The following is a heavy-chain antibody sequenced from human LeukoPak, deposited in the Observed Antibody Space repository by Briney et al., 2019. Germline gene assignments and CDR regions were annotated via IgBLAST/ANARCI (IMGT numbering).Heavy chain of an antibody. Sequence: PSETLSLTCTVCGGSISSSSYYWGWIRQPPGKGLEWIGSIYYSGSTYYNPSLKSRVTISVDTSKNQFSLTLSSVTAADAAVYYCARTRRYRSGWYFFDYWGQGTLVTVSS. D-gene: IGHD6-19*01. CDR3: ARTRRYRSGWYFFDY. CDR1: GGSISSSSYY. V-gene: IGHV4-39*07. J-gene: IGHJ4*02. CDR2: IYYSGST.